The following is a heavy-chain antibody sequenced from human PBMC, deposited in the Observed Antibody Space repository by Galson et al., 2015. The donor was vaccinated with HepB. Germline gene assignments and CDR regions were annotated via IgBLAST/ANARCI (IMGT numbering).Heavy chain of an antibody. CDR2: IRYDGSNE. CDR1: GFTFSSYG. D-gene: IGHD3-10*01. J-gene: IGHJ6*02. V-gene: IGHV3-30*02. CDR3: AKDAAYYYGSGEGYGMDV. Sequence: SLRLSCAASGFTFSSYGMHWVRQAPGKGLEWVAFIRYDGSNEYYADSVKGRFTISRDNSKNTLYLQMNSLRAEDTAVYYCAKDAAYYYGSGEGYGMDVWGQGTTVTVSS.